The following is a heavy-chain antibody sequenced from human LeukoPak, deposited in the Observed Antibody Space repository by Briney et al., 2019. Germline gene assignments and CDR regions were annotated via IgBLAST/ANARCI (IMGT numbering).Heavy chain of an antibody. CDR3: ATSEGSSSWYMGGSWFDP. J-gene: IGHJ5*02. V-gene: IGHV3-48*03. CDR2: ISTSGSTI. Sequence: PGGSLRLSCAASGFTFSSYEMNWVRQAPGKGLDWVSYISTSGSTIYYADSVKGRFTISRDNAKNSLYLQMNSLRAADTAVYYCATSEGSSSWYMGGSWFDPWGQGTLVTVSS. D-gene: IGHD6-13*01. CDR1: GFTFSSYE.